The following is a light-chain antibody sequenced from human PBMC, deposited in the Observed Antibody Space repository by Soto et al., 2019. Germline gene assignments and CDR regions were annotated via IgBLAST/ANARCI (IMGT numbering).Light chain of an antibody. Sequence: DIQMTQSPSTLSASVGDRVTITCQASQSISVWLAWYQQKAGKAPNLLIYKASRLESGVPSRFSGSGSETEFTLTISGLQPGDSATYYCQQYNSYSPTFGQWTKVDIK. CDR2: KAS. CDR1: QSISVW. J-gene: IGKJ1*01. V-gene: IGKV1-5*03. CDR3: QQYNSYSPT.